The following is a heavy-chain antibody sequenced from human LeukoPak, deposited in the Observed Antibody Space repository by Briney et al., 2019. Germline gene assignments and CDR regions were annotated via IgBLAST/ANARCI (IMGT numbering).Heavy chain of an antibody. V-gene: IGHV3-48*01. Sequence: GGSLRLSCAASEFTFSSYRMNWARQAPGEGLEWVSYISSSSDTIYYADSVRGRFTISRDNAKNSLYLQMNSLRAEDTAVYYCARDRGEYYFDYWGQGTLVTVSS. CDR3: ARDRGEYYFDY. D-gene: IGHD7-27*01. CDR2: ISSSSDTI. J-gene: IGHJ4*02. CDR1: EFTFSSYR.